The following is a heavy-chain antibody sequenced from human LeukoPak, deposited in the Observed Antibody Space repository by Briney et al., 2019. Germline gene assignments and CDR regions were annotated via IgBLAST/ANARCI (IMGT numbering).Heavy chain of an antibody. CDR3: AREENYKVDY. V-gene: IGHV3-21*01. J-gene: IGHJ4*02. CDR2: ISSSSGYI. CDR1: GFTFSSYS. D-gene: IGHD1-7*01. Sequence: GGSLRLSCAASGFTFSSYSMNWVRQAPGKGLEWVSSISSSSGYIYYADSVKGRFTISRDNAKKSLYLQMNSLRAADTAVYHCAREENYKVDYWGQGTLVTVSS.